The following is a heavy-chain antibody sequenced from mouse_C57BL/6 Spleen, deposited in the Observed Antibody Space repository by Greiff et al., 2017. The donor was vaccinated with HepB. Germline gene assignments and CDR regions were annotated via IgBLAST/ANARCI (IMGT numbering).Heavy chain of an antibody. V-gene: IGHV3-6*01. CDR1: GYSITSGYY. D-gene: IGHD4-1*01. J-gene: IGHJ2*01. CDR2: ISYDGSN. Sequence: EVKLQESGPGLVKPSQSLSLTCSVTGYSITSGYYWNWIRQVPGNKLEWMGYISYDGSNNYNPSLKNRISITRDTSKNQFFLKLNSVTTEDTATYYCAREGAGTDYWGQGTTLTVSS. CDR3: AREGAGTDY.